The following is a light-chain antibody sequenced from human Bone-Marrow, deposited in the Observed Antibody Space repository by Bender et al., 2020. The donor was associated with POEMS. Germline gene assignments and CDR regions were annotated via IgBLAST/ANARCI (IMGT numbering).Light chain of an antibody. CDR2: KDT. CDR1: ALPKQY. J-gene: IGLJ2*01. V-gene: IGLV3-25*03. CDR3: QSTDNSNSYVV. Sequence: SSELKQPPSVSVSPGQTARITCSGDALPKQYAHWYQQKPGQAPLLVIYKDTERPSGIPARFSGSTSGTIVTLTISGVQAEDEAVYYCQSTDNSNSYVVFGGGTKLTVL.